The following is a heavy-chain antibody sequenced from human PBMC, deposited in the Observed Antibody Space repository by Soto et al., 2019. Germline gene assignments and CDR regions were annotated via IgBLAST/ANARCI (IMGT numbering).Heavy chain of an antibody. CDR1: GFTFRSYA. J-gene: IGHJ3*02. Sequence: GALRVSCAASGFTFRSYAMSWVRQAPGKGLEWVSAISGIGVSTYYADSVKGRFTISRDNSKNTLYLQMNSLRAEDTAVYYCAKDRLVVRDYDAFDIWGQGTMVTVPS. CDR3: AKDRLVVRDYDAFDI. CDR2: ISGIGVST. D-gene: IGHD2-15*01. V-gene: IGHV3-23*01.